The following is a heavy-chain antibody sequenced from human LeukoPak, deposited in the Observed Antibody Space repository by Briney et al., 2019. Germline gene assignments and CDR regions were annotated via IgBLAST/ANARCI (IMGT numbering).Heavy chain of an antibody. CDR1: GGSTSNHY. D-gene: IGHD3-10*01. Sequence: SETLSLTCTVSGGSTSNHYWSWIRQTPGKGLKWIGYLYCGSTNYNPSLKSQVTISLDASKKQFSLKLRSVTAADTAVYYCARHGSGTYYNSYGAFDIWGQGTMVTVSS. J-gene: IGHJ3*02. V-gene: IGHV4-59*08. CDR2: LYCGST. CDR3: ARHGSGTYYNSYGAFDI.